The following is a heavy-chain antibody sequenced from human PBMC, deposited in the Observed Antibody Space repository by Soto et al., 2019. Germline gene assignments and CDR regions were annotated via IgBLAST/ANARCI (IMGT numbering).Heavy chain of an antibody. V-gene: IGHV1-46*01. J-gene: IGHJ3*01. D-gene: IGHD3-16*02. CDR3: YRSLITRAGTDSFDL. CDR2: IRPSSGGT. Sequence: QVQLVQSGAEVKKPGASVRVSCKASGYTFTSYYIHWVRQAPGHGPEWLGMIRPSSGGTDYAQKYPGKITMTRDASTSTVHLDLSSLRLEDTAVYYCYRSLITRAGTDSFDLWGQGTLVTVSS. CDR1: GYTFTSYY.